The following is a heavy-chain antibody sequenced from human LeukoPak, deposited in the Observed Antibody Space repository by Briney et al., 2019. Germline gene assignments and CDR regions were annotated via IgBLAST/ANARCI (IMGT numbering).Heavy chain of an antibody. Sequence: ASVKVSCKASGYTFTGYYMHWVRQAPGQGLEWMGRINPNSGGTNYAQEFQGRVTMTRDTSISTAYMELSRLRSDDTAVYYCARDQITFGGVIVMTNFDYWGQGTLVTVSS. D-gene: IGHD3-16*02. CDR3: ARDQITFGGVIVMTNFDY. V-gene: IGHV1-2*06. CDR1: GYTFTGYY. CDR2: INPNSGGT. J-gene: IGHJ4*02.